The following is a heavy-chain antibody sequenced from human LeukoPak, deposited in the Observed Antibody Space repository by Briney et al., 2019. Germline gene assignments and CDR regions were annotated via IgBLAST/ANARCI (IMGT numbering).Heavy chain of an antibody. D-gene: IGHD6-13*01. V-gene: IGHV3-7*01. Sequence: GGSLRLSCAASGFTFSSYWMSWVRQAPGKGLEWVANIKQDGSEKYYVDSVKGRFTISRDNSKNTLYLRMNSLRAEDTAVYYCASHSSSWLPRGALDIWGQGTVVTVS. J-gene: IGHJ3*02. CDR3: ASHSSSWLPRGALDI. CDR2: IKQDGSEK. CDR1: GFTFSSYW.